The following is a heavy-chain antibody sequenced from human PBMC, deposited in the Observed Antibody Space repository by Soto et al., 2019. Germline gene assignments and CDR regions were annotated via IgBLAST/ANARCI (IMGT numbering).Heavy chain of an antibody. CDR1: GYTFTSYD. J-gene: IGHJ6*03. CDR3: ARDHKYCSSTSCYKYYYMDV. CDR2: MNPNSGKT. Sequence: ASVKVSCKASGYTFTSYDINWVRQATGQGLEWMGWMNPNSGKTGYAQKFQGRVTITRNTSMSTAYMELSSLRSEDTAVYYCARDHKYCSSTSCYKYYYMDVWGKGTTVTVSS. V-gene: IGHV1-8*01. D-gene: IGHD2-2*02.